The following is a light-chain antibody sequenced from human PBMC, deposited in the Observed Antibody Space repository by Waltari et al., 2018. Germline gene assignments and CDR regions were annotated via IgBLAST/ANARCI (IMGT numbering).Light chain of an antibody. CDR2: YAS. Sequence: SYVLTQPPSVAVAPGETARVTCGGHNIESKRVQWYQQKPGQAPLLVISYASDRPSGIPERFSGSNSGDTATLTISRVEAGDEADYYCQVWDANTDPGVFGTGTEVTVL. J-gene: IGLJ1*01. CDR1: NIESKR. V-gene: IGLV3-21*01. CDR3: QVWDANTDPGV.